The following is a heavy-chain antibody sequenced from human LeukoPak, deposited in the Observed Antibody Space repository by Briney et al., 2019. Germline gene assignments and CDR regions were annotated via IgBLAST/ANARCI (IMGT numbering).Heavy chain of an antibody. CDR2: IRSSSSYI. J-gene: IGHJ5*02. Sequence: GGSLRLSCAASGFTFSSYSMNWVRQAPGKGLEWVSSIRSSSSYIYYADSVKGRFTISRDNAKNSLYLQMNSLRAEDTAVYYCARDSPRGGFDPWGQGTLVTVSS. CDR3: ARDSPRGGFDP. D-gene: IGHD3-10*01. V-gene: IGHV3-21*01. CDR1: GFTFSSYS.